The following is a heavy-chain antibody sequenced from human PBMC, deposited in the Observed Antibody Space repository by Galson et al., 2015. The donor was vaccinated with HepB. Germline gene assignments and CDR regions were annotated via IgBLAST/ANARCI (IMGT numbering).Heavy chain of an antibody. J-gene: IGHJ4*02. V-gene: IGHV1-18*04. D-gene: IGHD5-18*01. Sequence: SVKVSCKASGYTLISYRISWVRQAPGQGLEWMGWINTYNGDTDYAQKLQDRVTMTTDTSTSTAYLELRSLTPDDTAVYYCARAVVGDVDTAMAHFDYWGQGTQVTVSS. CDR3: ARAVVGDVDTAMAHFDY. CDR2: INTYNGDT. CDR1: GYTLISYR.